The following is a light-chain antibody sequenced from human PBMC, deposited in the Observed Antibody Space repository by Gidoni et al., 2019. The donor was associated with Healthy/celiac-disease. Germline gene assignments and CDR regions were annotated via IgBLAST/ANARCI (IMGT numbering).Light chain of an antibody. V-gene: IGKV1-39*01. CDR1: QSIVSY. Sequence: IQMTQSPSSLSASGGDRVTITCLASQSIVSYLNWYQQKPGKAPKLLLYAASSLQSSVPSRFSSSGSGTDFTPTISSRLPEDFSTFYCQQSYSTPTTFGPGTKVEIK. J-gene: IGKJ3*01. CDR3: QQSYSTPTT. CDR2: AAS.